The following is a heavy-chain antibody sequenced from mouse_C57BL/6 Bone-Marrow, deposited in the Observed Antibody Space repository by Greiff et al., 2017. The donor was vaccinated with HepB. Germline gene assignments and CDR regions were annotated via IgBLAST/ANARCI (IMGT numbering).Heavy chain of an antibody. J-gene: IGHJ4*01. CDR2: ISYDGSN. Sequence: VQLQESGPGLVKPSQSLSLTCSVTGYSITSGYYWNWIRQFPGNKLEWMGYISYDGSNNYNPSLKNRISITRDTSKNQFFLKLNSVTTEDTATYYCARDEGYGSSYDAMDYWGQGTSVTVSS. D-gene: IGHD1-1*01. CDR1: GYSITSGYY. CDR3: ARDEGYGSSYDAMDY. V-gene: IGHV3-6*01.